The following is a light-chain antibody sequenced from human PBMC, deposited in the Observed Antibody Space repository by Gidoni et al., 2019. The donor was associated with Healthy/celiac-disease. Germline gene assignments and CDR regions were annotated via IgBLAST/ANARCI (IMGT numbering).Light chain of an antibody. V-gene: IGKV3-20*01. CDR3: QQYGSSLPYT. CDR2: GAS. Sequence: EIVLTQSPGTLSLSPGERATLSCRASQSVSSSYLAWYQQKPGQAPRLLIYGASSGSGTDFTLTISRLDPEDFAVYYCQQYGSSLPYTFGQGTKLEIK. CDR1: QSVSSSY. J-gene: IGKJ2*01.